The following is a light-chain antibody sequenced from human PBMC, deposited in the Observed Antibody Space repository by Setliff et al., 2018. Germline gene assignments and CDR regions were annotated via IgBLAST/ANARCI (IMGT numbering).Light chain of an antibody. CDR3: SSYSNGYTYV. J-gene: IGLJ1*01. V-gene: IGLV2-14*03. Sequence: QSALTQPASVSGSPGQSITISCSGTSSDVGSYDLVSWYQQHPGKAPKLIIYNVSGRPSGVSHRFSGSKSDNTASLTISGLQAEDEADYYCSSYSNGYTYVFGTGTKVTVL. CDR1: SSDVGSYDL. CDR2: NVS.